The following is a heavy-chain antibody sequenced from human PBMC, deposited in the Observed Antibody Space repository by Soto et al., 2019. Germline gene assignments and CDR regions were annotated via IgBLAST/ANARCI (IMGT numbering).Heavy chain of an antibody. CDR1: EFIFDSYA. D-gene: IGHD1-1*01. J-gene: IGHJ5*01. CDR3: AKDGGQQRHNWFDS. Sequence: EVQLLESGGGLVQPGGSLRLSCAASEFIFDSYAMNWVRQAPGKGLEWVSDISGSGNDKYYADSVKGRFTISRDNSKNTLYLQMNSLRAEDTAVYYCAKDGGQQRHNWFDSWGQGILVTVSS. CDR2: ISGSGNDK. V-gene: IGHV3-23*01.